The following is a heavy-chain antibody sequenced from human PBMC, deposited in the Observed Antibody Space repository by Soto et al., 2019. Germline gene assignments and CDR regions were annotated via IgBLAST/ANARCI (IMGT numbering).Heavy chain of an antibody. D-gene: IGHD6-19*01. CDR1: GFTFSSYA. V-gene: IGHV3-30-3*01. J-gene: IGHJ4*02. CDR2: ISYDGSNK. Sequence: QVQLVESGGGVVQPGRSLRLSCAASGFTFSSYAMHWVRQAPGKGLEWVAVISYDGSNKYYADSVKGRFTISRDNSKNTLYLQMNSLRAEDTAVYYCARETAGPFDYWGRGTLVTVSS. CDR3: ARETAGPFDY.